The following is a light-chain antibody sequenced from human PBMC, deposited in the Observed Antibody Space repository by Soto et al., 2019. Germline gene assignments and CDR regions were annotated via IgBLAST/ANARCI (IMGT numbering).Light chain of an antibody. CDR2: AAS. CDR1: QNVGRW. V-gene: IGKV1D-12*01. Sequence: DIQMTQSPTSLSASVGDTVTITCVSSQNVGRWLSWYQQKPGKAPKILIFAASSLQSGVPSRFSGSGSGTDFTLTITSLQSEDFATYYCQHAKSFPVTFGQGTRLEI. CDR3: QHAKSFPVT. J-gene: IGKJ5*01.